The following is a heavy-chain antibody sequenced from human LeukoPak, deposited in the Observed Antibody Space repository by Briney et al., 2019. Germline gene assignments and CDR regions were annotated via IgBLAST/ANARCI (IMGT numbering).Heavy chain of an antibody. CDR1: GGSFSGYH. Sequence: SETLSLTCAVYGGSFSGYHWSWIRQPPGKGLEWIGEINHSGSTNYNPSLKSRVTISVDTSKNQFSLKLSSVTAADTAVYYCARGLKTYFDYWGQGTLVTVSS. CDR3: ARGLKTYFDY. V-gene: IGHV4-34*01. CDR2: INHSGST. J-gene: IGHJ4*02.